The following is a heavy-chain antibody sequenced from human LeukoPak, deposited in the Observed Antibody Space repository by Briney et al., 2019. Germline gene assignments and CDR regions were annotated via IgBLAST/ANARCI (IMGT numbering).Heavy chain of an antibody. CDR2: ISGSGANT. Sequence: GGSLRLSCAASGFTFSTYSMSWVRQAPGKGLEWVSTISGSGANTYYANSVRGRFTISRDNSKNTLYLHMNSLRAEDTAVYYCGKERAGYTNPYYFDYWGEGTLVTVSS. CDR1: GFTFSTYS. J-gene: IGHJ4*02. D-gene: IGHD3-16*02. V-gene: IGHV3-23*01. CDR3: GKERAGYTNPYYFDY.